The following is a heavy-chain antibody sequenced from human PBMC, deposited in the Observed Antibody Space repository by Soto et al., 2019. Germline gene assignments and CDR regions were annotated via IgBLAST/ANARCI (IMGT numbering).Heavy chain of an antibody. CDR1: GYSFTSYW. V-gene: IGHV5-51*01. J-gene: IGHJ4*02. CDR2: IYPGDSDT. CDR3: ARRNRYYYDSSGYYHFDY. Sequence: GESLKISWKGSGYSFTSYWIGWVRQMPGKGLEWMGIIYPGDSDTRYSPSFQGQVTISADKSISTAYLQWSSLKASDTAMYYCARRNRYYYDSSGYYHFDYWGQGTLGTVSS. D-gene: IGHD3-22*01.